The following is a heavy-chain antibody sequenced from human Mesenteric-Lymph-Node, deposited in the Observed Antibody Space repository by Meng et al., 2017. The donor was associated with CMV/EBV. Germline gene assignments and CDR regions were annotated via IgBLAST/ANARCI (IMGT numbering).Heavy chain of an antibody. J-gene: IGHJ4*02. CDR2: IYTDGTT. V-gene: IGHV3-66*02. D-gene: IGHD3-3*01. Sequence: GESLKISCAASGFTVNNNYMSWVRQAPGKGLEWVSVIYTDGTTNYADSVKGRFTVSRDNSKSTLYFQMNSLRAEDTAVYYCARHGTNDFWSGSVGGYFDYWGQGTLVTVSS. CDR3: ARHGTNDFWSGSVGGYFDY. CDR1: GFTVNNNY.